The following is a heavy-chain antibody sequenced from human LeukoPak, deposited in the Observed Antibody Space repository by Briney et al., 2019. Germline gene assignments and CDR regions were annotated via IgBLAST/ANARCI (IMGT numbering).Heavy chain of an antibody. D-gene: IGHD6-6*01. CDR3: ARDLAARGDVAYYHYMDV. J-gene: IGHJ6*03. CDR2: INWNGGST. CDR1: GFTFDDYG. Sequence: GGSLRLSCAASGFTFDDYGMSWVRQAPGKGLEWVSGINWNGGSTGYADSVKGRFTISRDNAKNSLYLQMNSLRAEDTALYYCARDLAARGDVAYYHYMDVWGKGTTVTVSS. V-gene: IGHV3-20*04.